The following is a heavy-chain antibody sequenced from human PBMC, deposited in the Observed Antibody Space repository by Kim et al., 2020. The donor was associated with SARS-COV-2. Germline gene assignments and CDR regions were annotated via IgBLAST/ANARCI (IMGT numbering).Heavy chain of an antibody. Sequence: SLKSRVTISVDTSKNQFSLKLSSVTAADTAVYYCARHAGYYYDSSGYLDYWGQGTLVTVSS. V-gene: IGHV4-39*01. J-gene: IGHJ4*02. D-gene: IGHD3-22*01. CDR3: ARHAGYYYDSSGYLDY.